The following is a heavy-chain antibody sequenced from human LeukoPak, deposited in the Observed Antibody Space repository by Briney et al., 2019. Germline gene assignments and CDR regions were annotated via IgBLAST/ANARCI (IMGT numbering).Heavy chain of an antibody. D-gene: IGHD3-16*01. J-gene: IGHJ5*01. CDR3: AKEGGSWFDY. CDR2: ISYDGSNK. V-gene: IGHV3-30*18. Sequence: GGSLGLSCAASGFTFRNYVIHWVRQAPGKGLEWVAVISYDGSNKYYADSVKGRFTISRDNSKNTLYLQMNSLRAEDTAVYYCAKEGGSWFDYWGQGTLVTVSS. CDR1: GFTFRNYV.